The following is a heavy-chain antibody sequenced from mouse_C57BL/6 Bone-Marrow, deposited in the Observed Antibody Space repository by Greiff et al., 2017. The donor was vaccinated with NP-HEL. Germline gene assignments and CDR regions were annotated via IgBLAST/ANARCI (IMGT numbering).Heavy chain of an antibody. CDR1: GYTFTDYE. J-gene: IGHJ2*01. Sequence: VKLQESGAELVRPGASVTLSCKASGYTFTDYEMHWVKQTPVHGLEWIGAIDPETGGTAYNQKFKGKAILTADKSSSTAYMELRSLTSEDSAVYYCTRFDGYYHYFDYWGQGTTLTVSS. V-gene: IGHV1-15*01. CDR3: TRFDGYYHYFDY. D-gene: IGHD2-3*01. CDR2: IDPETGGT.